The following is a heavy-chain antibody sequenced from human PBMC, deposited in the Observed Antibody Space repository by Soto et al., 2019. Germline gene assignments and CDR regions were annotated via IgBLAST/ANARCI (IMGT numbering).Heavy chain of an antibody. J-gene: IGHJ6*02. D-gene: IGHD3-10*01. V-gene: IGHV6-1*01. CDR3: ARGSTQLLWFGELSEAWSGMDV. Sequence: SQTLSLTCAISGDSVSSNSAAWKWIRQSPSRGLEWLGRTYYRSKWYNDYAVSVKSRITINPDTSKNQFSLQLNSVTPEDTAVYYCARGSTQLLWFGELSEAWSGMDVWGQGTTVTVS. CDR1: GDSVSSNSAA. CDR2: TYYRSKWYN.